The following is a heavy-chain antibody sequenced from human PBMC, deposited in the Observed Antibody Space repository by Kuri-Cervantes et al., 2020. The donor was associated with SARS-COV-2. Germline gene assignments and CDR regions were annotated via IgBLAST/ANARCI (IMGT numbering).Heavy chain of an antibody. CDR1: GFTFSTTD. CDR2: ISSDGKNK. Sequence: GESLKSSCAASGFTFSTTDMHWVRQAPGKGLEWVTFISSDGKNKKCMASGKGRFTISRDNSQNTLHLQMKSLRDEDTAIYYCAKDRAGVHDFWGQGTLVTVSS. D-gene: IGHD2-21*01. V-gene: IGHV3-30*18. J-gene: IGHJ4*02. CDR3: AKDRAGVHDF.